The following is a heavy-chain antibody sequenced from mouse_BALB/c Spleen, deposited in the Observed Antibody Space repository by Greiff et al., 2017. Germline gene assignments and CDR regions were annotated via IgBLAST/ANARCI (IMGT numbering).Heavy chain of an antibody. CDR2: INPDSSTI. CDR1: GFDFSRYW. Sequence: EVHLVESGGGLVQPGGSLKLSCAASGFDFSRYWMSWVRQAPGKGLEWIGEINPDSSTINYTPSLKDKFIISRDNAKNTLYLQMSKVRSEDTALYYCARPSWDGGYFDVWGAGTTVTVSS. D-gene: IGHD4-1*01. CDR3: ARPSWDGGYFDV. J-gene: IGHJ1*01. V-gene: IGHV4-1*02.